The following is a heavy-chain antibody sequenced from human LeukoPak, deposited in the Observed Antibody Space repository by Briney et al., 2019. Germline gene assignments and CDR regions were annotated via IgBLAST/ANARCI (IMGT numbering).Heavy chain of an antibody. D-gene: IGHD2-2*01. J-gene: IGHJ4*02. V-gene: IGHV4-59*08. Sequence: SSETLPLTCTVSGGSISSYYWSWIRQPPGKGLEWIGYIYYSGSTNYNPSLKSRVTISVDTSKNQFSLKLSSVTAADTAVYYCARHLGHQLLSDYWGQGTLVTVSS. CDR1: GGSISSYY. CDR2: IYYSGST. CDR3: ARHLGHQLLSDY.